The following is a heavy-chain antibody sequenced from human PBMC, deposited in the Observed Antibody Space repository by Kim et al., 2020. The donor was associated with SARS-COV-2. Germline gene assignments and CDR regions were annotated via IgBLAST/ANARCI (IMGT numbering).Heavy chain of an antibody. CDR3: AAPPYCSSTSCYSGDY. D-gene: IGHD2-2*01. Sequence: SVKVSCKASGGTFSSYAINWVRQAPGQGLEWMGGIIAVSGNTNYAQKFQGRVTITRDESTSTAYMELSSLRSEDTAVYYCAAPPYCSSTSCYSGDYWGQGTLVTVSS. V-gene: IGHV1-58*02. CDR1: GGTFSSYA. J-gene: IGHJ4*02. CDR2: IIAVSGNT.